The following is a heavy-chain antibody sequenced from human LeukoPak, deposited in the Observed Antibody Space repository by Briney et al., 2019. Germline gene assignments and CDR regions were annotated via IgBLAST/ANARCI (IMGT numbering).Heavy chain of an antibody. J-gene: IGHJ4*02. Sequence: ASVKVSCKASGYTFTGYYMPWVRQAPGQGLEWMGIINPSGGSTSYAQKFQGRVTMTRDTSTSTVYMELSSLRSEDTAVYYCARDGGYDFWSGYHRPDYWGQGTLVTVSS. CDR1: GYTFTGYY. CDR3: ARDGGYDFWSGYHRPDY. V-gene: IGHV1-46*01. D-gene: IGHD3-3*01. CDR2: INPSGGST.